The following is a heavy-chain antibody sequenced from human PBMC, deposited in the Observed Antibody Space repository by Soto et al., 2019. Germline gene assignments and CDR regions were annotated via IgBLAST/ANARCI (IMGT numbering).Heavy chain of an antibody. CDR3: AKRMTALTPYCYYYNMGV. CDR1: GFAFRNYA. Sequence: GGSLRLSCVASGFAFRNYAMSWVRQAPGKGLEWVSTISGSGDSTFYSDSVKGRCSISRDNSKNTLALQLNSLRADDTAVYYCAKRMTALTPYCYYYNMGVWGQVTTVTVSS. J-gene: IGHJ6*02. V-gene: IGHV3-23*01. CDR2: ISGSGDST.